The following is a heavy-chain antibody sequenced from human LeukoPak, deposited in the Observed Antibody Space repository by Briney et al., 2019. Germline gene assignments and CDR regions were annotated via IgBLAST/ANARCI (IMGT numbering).Heavy chain of an antibody. J-gene: IGHJ5*02. CDR2: ISSSSSYI. Sequence: NPGGSLRLSCAASGFTFSSYSMNWVRQAPGKGLEWVSSISSSSSYIYYADSVKGRFTISRDNAKNSLYLQINSLRAEDTAVYYCARLGVYFDFWFDPWGQGTLVTVSS. CDR3: ARLGVYFDFWFDP. D-gene: IGHD3-9*01. CDR1: GFTFSSYS. V-gene: IGHV3-21*01.